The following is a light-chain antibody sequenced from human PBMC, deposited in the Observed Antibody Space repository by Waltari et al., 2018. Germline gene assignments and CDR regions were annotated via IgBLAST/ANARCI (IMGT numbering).Light chain of an antibody. CDR2: DDD. CDR1: NIGSQS. V-gene: IGLV3-21*02. J-gene: IGLJ3*02. Sequence: SYVLTQPPSVSVAPGQTARITCDRFNIGSQSVHWYQQKEGQAPVLVVYDDDDRPSGIPERFSGSNSENTATLTSNRVEAGDEADYYCQVWDSSSDYWVFGGGTKLTVL. CDR3: QVWDSSSDYWV.